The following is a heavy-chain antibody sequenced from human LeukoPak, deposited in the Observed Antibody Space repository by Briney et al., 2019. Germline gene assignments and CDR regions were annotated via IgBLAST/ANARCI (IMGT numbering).Heavy chain of an antibody. D-gene: IGHD3-22*01. Sequence: GGSLRLSCAASGFTFNTYAMSWVRQAPGKGLEWVSSISGTGGGTYYADSVKGRFTISRDNSHKTLYLQMNSLRAEDTAVYYCAKDREMYFYDSRGYRGAFHIWGQGTKVTVHS. CDR3: AKDREMYFYDSRGYRGAFHI. CDR1: GFTFNTYA. J-gene: IGHJ3*02. V-gene: IGHV3-23*01. CDR2: ISGTGGGT.